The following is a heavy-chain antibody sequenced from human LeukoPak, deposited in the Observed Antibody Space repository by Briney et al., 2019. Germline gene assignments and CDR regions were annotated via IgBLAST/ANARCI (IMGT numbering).Heavy chain of an antibody. CDR1: GFTLSSYA. CDR2: ISGSGGST. Sequence: PGESLRLSCGASGFTLSSYAMSWVRQAPGKGLEWVSAISGSGGSTYYAASVKGRFTISRDNSKNTPYLQMNSLRAEDTAVYYCAKVDGSGSYQDYWGQGTLVTVSS. J-gene: IGHJ4*02. D-gene: IGHD3-10*01. CDR3: AKVDGSGSYQDY. V-gene: IGHV3-23*01.